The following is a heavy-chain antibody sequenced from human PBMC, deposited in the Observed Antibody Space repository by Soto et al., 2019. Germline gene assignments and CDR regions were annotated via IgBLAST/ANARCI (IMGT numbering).Heavy chain of an antibody. Sequence: GGSLRLSCAASGFTFSSYWMHWVRQAPGKGLVWVSRINSDGSSTSYADSVKGRFTISRDNAKNTLYLQMNSLRAEDTAVYYCASSPAAGLYSYYYYGMDVWGQGTTVTVSS. D-gene: IGHD6-13*01. CDR1: GFTFSSYW. CDR2: INSDGSST. J-gene: IGHJ6*02. CDR3: ASSPAAGLYSYYYYGMDV. V-gene: IGHV3-74*01.